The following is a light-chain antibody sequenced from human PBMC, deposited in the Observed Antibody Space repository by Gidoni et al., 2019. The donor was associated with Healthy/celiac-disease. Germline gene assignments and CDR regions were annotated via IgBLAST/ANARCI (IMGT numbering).Light chain of an antibody. V-gene: IGKV3-20*01. CDR1: QRVSSRY. Sequence: EIVLTQSPGTLSLSPGGRATLSCRASQRVSSRYLAWYQQKPGQAPRLLIYGAYSRATGIPDRFSCSGSGTDFTLTISRLAPADFAVYYCQQYGSASQVTFXXXTRLEI. J-gene: IGKJ5*01. CDR3: QQYGSASQVT. CDR2: GAY.